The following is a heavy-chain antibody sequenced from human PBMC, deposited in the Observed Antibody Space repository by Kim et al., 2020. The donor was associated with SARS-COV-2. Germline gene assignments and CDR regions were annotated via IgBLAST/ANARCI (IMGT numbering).Heavy chain of an antibody. CDR2: ISYDGSNK. J-gene: IGHJ4*02. Sequence: GGSLRLSCAASGFSFSSYGVHWVRQAPGKGLEWVAAISYDGSNKNYADSLKGRFTISRDNSKNTLYLQMNSLRAEDTAVYYCARDTGGGYDYLAPLDHWGQGTLVTVSS. D-gene: IGHD5-12*01. CDR1: GFSFSSYG. V-gene: IGHV3-30*04. CDR3: ARDTGGGYDYLAPLDH.